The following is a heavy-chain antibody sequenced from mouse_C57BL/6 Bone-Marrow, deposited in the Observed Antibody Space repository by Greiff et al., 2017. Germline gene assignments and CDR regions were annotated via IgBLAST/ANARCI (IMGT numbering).Heavy chain of an antibody. V-gene: IGHV7-3*01. Sequence: EVQRVESGGGLVQPGGSLSLSCAASGFTFTDYYMSWVRQPPGKALEWLGFIRNKANGYTTEYSASVKGRFTISRDNSQSILYLQMNALRAEDSATYYCARSPPYGNYDYWGQGTTLTVSS. D-gene: IGHD2-1*01. CDR1: GFTFTDYY. CDR3: ARSPPYGNYDY. J-gene: IGHJ2*01. CDR2: IRNKANGYTT.